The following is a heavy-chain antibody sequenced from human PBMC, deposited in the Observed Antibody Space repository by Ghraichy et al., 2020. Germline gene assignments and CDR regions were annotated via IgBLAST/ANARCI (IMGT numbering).Heavy chain of an antibody. CDR2: IYTSGST. Sequence: SETLSLTCTVSGGSISSYYWSWIRQPAGKGLEWIGRIYTSGSTNYNPSLKSRVTMSVDTSKNQFSLKLSSVTAADTAVYYCARVSIVATIGYFDYWGQGTLVTVSS. D-gene: IGHD5-12*01. V-gene: IGHV4-4*07. J-gene: IGHJ4*02. CDR1: GGSISSYY. CDR3: ARVSIVATIGYFDY.